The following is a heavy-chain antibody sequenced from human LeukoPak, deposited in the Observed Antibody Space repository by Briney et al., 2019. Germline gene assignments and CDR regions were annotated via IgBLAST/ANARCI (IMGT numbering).Heavy chain of an antibody. Sequence: PGGSLRLSCAASGFTFSSYGMHWVRQAPGKGLEWVAFIRYDGSNKYYADSVKGRFTISRDNSKNTLYLQMNSLRAEDTAVYYCAKDQVLRPPPYYYYHYYMDVWGKGTTVTISS. CDR2: IRYDGSNK. CDR3: AKDQVLRPPPYYYYHYYMDV. CDR1: GFTFSSYG. D-gene: IGHD2/OR15-2a*01. J-gene: IGHJ6*03. V-gene: IGHV3-30*02.